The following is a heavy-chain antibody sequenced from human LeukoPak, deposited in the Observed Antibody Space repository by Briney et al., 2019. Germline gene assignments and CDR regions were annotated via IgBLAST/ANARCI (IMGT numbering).Heavy chain of an antibody. CDR2: INPSGGST. V-gene: IGHV1-46*01. CDR1: GYTFTSYY. CDR3: ASVSISLGWLSPWDAFDI. J-gene: IGHJ3*02. D-gene: IGHD3/OR15-3a*01. Sequence: ASVKVSCKASGYTFTSYYMHWVRQAPGQGLEWMGIINPSGGSTSYAQKFQGRVTMTRDMSTSTVYMELRSLRSDDTAVYYCASVSISLGWLSPWDAFDIWGQGTMVTVSS.